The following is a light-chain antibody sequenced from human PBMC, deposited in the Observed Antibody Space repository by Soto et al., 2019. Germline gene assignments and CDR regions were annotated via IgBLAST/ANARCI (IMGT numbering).Light chain of an antibody. Sequence: DIVMTQSPVSLPVTXXEPASISCRSSQSLLHSNGYNYLNWYLQKPGQSPQXXMYLGSNRASGVPDRFSGSGSGTDFTLKISRVEAEDVGVYYCMQTLQIPWTFGQGTKVDIK. CDR1: QSLLHSNGYNY. CDR2: LGS. J-gene: IGKJ1*01. CDR3: MQTLQIPWT. V-gene: IGKV2-28*01.